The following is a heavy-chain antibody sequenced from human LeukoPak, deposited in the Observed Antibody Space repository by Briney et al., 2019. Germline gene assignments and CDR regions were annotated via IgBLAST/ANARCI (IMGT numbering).Heavy chain of an antibody. Sequence: VASVTVSCTASGYIFTSYYMHWVRQAPGQGLEWMGIINPSGGSTSYAQKFQGRVTMTRDTSTSTVYMEMSSLRSEDTAVYYCARSLPSYISSSGFDYWGRGTLVTVSS. CDR2: INPSGGST. V-gene: IGHV1-46*01. J-gene: IGHJ4*02. CDR1: GYIFTSYY. CDR3: ARSLPSYISSSGFDY. D-gene: IGHD6-6*01.